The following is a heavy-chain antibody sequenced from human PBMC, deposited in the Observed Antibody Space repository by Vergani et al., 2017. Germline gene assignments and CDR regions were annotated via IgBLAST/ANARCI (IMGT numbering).Heavy chain of an antibody. CDR3: VKDAGGYENFFDS. CDR1: GFTFSTYA. Sequence: EVQLLESGGSLKQPGGSVSLSCAASGFTFSTYAMHWVRQAPGKGLEWVSALTGGGGSTYYADSFKGRFIISRDNSRDTLYLQMTSLRPEDTATYYCVKDAGGYENFFDSWGQGTLVTVSS. D-gene: IGHD5-12*01. CDR2: LTGGGGST. J-gene: IGHJ4*02. V-gene: IGHV3-23*01.